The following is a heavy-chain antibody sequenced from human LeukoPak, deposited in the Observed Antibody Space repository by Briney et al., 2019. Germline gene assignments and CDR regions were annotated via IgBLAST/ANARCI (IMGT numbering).Heavy chain of an antibody. CDR3: ARDRGYSAFDF. J-gene: IGHJ4*02. V-gene: IGHV3-7*01. CDR1: GFTSSSYW. Sequence: GGSLRLSCAASGFTSSSYWMHWVRQAPGKGLEWVASMDGDGGHIYHAGSVKGRFTISRDNAKNSLYLQLNSLRAEDTAVYYCARDRGYSAFDFWGQGTLVTVSS. D-gene: IGHD5-18*01. CDR2: MDGDGGHI.